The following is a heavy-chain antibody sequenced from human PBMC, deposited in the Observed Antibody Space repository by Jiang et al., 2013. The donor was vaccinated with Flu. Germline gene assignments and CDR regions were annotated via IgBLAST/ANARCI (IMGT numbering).Heavy chain of an antibody. V-gene: IGHV4-31*03. CDR1: GGSIRSGGYV. D-gene: IGHD4-17*01. Sequence: QTLSLTCSVSGGSIRSGGYVLELDPPEPRKGLEWIGYXFYSGTTSYNPSLQSRVTISVDTSKNQFSLTLSAVTAEDTAVYYCARDFNDYGDYHLPYNWFDPWGQGTLVTVSS. CDR3: ARDFNDYGDYHLPYNWFDP. J-gene: IGHJ5*02. CDR2: XFYSGTT.